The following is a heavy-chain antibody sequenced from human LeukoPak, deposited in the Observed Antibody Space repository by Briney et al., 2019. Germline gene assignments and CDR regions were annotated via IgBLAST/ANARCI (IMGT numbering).Heavy chain of an antibody. D-gene: IGHD6-19*01. CDR3: AGEYSSGWYWFDP. CDR1: GGSISSGSYY. J-gene: IGHJ5*02. V-gene: IGHV4-61*02. CDR2: IYTSGST. Sequence: SETLSLTCTVSGGSISSGSYYWSWIRQPAGKGLEWIGRIYTSGSTNYNPSLKSRVTISVDTSKNQFSLKLSSVTAADTAVYYCAGEYSSGWYWFDPWGQGTLVTVSS.